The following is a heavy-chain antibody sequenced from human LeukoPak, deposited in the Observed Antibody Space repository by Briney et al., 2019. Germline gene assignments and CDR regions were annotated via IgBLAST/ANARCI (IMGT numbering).Heavy chain of an antibody. J-gene: IGHJ3*02. D-gene: IGHD3-10*01. CDR1: GGSISSYY. Sequence: SETLSLTCTVSGGSISSYYWSWIRQPPGKGLEWIGYIYYSGSTNYNPSLKSRVTISVDTSKNQFSLKLSSVTAADTAVYYCARGYASYGSGTYYKGDVFDIWGQGTMVTVSS. V-gene: IGHV4-59*01. CDR3: ARGYASYGSGTYYKGDVFDI. CDR2: IYYSGST.